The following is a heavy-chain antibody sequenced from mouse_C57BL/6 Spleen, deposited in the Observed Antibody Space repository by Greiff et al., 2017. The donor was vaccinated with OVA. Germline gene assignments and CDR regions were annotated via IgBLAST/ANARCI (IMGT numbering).Heavy chain of an antibody. V-gene: IGHV1-61*01. CDR2: IYPSDSET. D-gene: IGHD1-1*01. Sequence: QVQLQQPGAELVRPGSSVKLSCKASGYTFTSYWMDWVKQRPGQGLEWIGNIYPSDSETHYNQKFKDKATLTVDKSSSTAYMQLSSLTSEDSAVYYCARHYYGSSPWLAYWGQGTLVTVSA. CDR3: ARHYYGSSPWLAY. CDR1: GYTFTSYW. J-gene: IGHJ3*01.